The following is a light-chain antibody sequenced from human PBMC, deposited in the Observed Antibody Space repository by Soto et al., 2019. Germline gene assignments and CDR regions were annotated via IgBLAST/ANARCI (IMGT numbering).Light chain of an antibody. V-gene: IGLV2-23*01. J-gene: IGLJ1*01. CDR3: CSYAGSSTLV. CDR1: SSDVGSYNL. CDR2: EGS. Sequence: QPALTQPASVSGSPGQSITISCTGTSSDVGSYNLVSWYQQHPGKAPKLMIYEGSKRPSGVSNRFSGSKSGNTASLTISGLQAEDEADYYCCSYAGSSTLVFGTGTKLTVL.